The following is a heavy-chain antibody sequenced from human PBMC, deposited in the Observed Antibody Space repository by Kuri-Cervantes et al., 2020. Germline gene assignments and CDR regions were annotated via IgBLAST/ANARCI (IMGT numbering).Heavy chain of an antibody. CDR2: IYSGGST. J-gene: IGHJ6*02. CDR3: ARDRRVDGMDV. CDR1: GFTFNIYA. V-gene: IGHV3-66*01. D-gene: IGHD3-3*01. Sequence: GGSLRLSCAASGFTFNIYAMSWVRQAPGKGLEWVSVIYSGGSTYYADSVKGSFTISRDNSKNALYLQMNSLRAEDTAVYYCARDRRVDGMDVWGQGTTVTVSS.